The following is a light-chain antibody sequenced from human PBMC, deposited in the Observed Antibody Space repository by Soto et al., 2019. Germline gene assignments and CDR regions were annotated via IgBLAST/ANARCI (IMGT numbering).Light chain of an antibody. V-gene: IGLV2-8*01. J-gene: IGLJ2*01. CDR1: SSDVGAYNY. CDR2: EVS. CDR3: SSYAGSNNVV. Sequence: QSALTQPPSASGSPGQSVTISCTGTSSDVGAYNYVSWYQQHPGKAPQLMIFEVSKRPSGVPDRVSGSKSGNTASLTVSGLQAEDEADYYCSSYAGSNNVVFGGGTKLTVL.